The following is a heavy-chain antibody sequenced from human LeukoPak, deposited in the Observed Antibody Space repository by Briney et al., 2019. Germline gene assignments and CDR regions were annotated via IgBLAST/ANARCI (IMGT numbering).Heavy chain of an antibody. J-gene: IGHJ4*02. CDR3: ARKAYSYGYALDS. V-gene: IGHV4-34*01. Sequence: PSETLSLTCAVYGGSFSGYYWSWIRQPPGKGLEWIGSIYYSRSTYYNPSLKSRVTISVDTSKNQFSLKLSSVTAADTAVYYCARKAYSYGYALDSWGQGTLVTVSS. D-gene: IGHD5-18*01. CDR2: IYYSRST. CDR1: GGSFSGYY.